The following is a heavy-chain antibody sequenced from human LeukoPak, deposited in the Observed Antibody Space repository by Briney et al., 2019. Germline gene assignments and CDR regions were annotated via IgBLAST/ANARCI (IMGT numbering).Heavy chain of an antibody. J-gene: IGHJ6*02. CDR1: GYSFTSYW. CDR2: IYPGDSDT. V-gene: IGHV5-51*01. CDR3: ARHLSHCYYGMDV. Sequence: GESLKISCKGSGYSFTSYWIGWVRQMPGKGLEWMGIIYPGDSDTRYSPSFQGQVTISADKSISTAYLQWSSLKASDTAMYYCARHLSHCYYGMDVWGQGTTVTVSS.